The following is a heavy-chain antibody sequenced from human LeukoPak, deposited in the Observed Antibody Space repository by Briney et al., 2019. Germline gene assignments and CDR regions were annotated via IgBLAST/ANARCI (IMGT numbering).Heavy chain of an antibody. CDR2: FYHSGST. CDR3: ARHGNYYDTSQSDP. Sequence: SETLSLTCAVSGYSISSGYYWGWSRQPPGKGLEWVGSFYHSGSTYYNPSLKRRVTISVDTIKNQFSLKLSSVTAADAAVYYCARHGNYYDTSQSDPWGQGTLVTVSS. D-gene: IGHD3-22*01. CDR1: GYSISSGYY. J-gene: IGHJ5*02. V-gene: IGHV4-38-2*01.